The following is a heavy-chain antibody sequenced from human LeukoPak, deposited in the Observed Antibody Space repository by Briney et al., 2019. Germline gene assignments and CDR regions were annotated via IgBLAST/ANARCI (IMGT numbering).Heavy chain of an antibody. CDR3: ARAHRVGPNYYYYYMDV. V-gene: IGHV4-59*12. Sequence: SETLSLTCTVSGGSISSYYWSWIRQPPGKGLEWVGHIFYIGSTNYNPSLKSQVTISIDTSKNQFSLQLNSVTPEDTAVYYCARAHRVGPNYYYYYMDVWGKGTTVTVSS. J-gene: IGHJ6*03. CDR1: GGSISSYY. D-gene: IGHD1-26*01. CDR2: IFYIGST.